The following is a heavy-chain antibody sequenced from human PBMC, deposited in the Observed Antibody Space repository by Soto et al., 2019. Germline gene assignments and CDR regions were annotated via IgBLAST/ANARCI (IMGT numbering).Heavy chain of an antibody. D-gene: IGHD2-15*01. J-gene: IGHJ4*02. CDR3: AKLVGGNIDY. CDR2: ISGSGGNT. CDR1: GFTFSSNA. Sequence: HPGGSLRLSCAVSGFTFSSNAMSWVRQAPGKGLEWVSSISGSGGNTYYADSVKGRFTISRDNSKNTLYLQMNSLRAEDTAVYYCAKLVGGNIDYWGQGPLVTVSS. V-gene: IGHV3-23*01.